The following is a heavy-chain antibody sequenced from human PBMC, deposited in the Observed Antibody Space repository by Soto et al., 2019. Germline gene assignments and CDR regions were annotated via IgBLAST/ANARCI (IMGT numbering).Heavy chain of an antibody. D-gene: IGHD3-22*01. J-gene: IGHJ5*02. Sequence: SETLSLTCTVSGGSISSYYWSWIRQPPGKGLEWIGYIYYSGSTNYNPSLKSRVTISVDTSKNQFSLKLSSVTAADTAVYYCARFLYYDSSGYSNNWFDPWGQGTLVTVSS. V-gene: IGHV4-59*01. CDR2: IYYSGST. CDR1: GGSISSYY. CDR3: ARFLYYDSSGYSNNWFDP.